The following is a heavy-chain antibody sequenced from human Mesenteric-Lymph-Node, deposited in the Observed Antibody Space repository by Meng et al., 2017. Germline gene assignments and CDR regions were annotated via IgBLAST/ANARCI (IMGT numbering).Heavy chain of an antibody. D-gene: IGHD2-15*01. Sequence: GESLKISCAASGFTFSSYAMHWVRQAPGKGLEWVAVISYDGSNKYYADSVKGRFTISRDNSKNTLYLQMNSLRAEDTAVYYCARGSGEVDYWGQGTLVTVSS. CDR1: GFTFSSYA. CDR3: ARGSGEVDY. J-gene: IGHJ4*02. V-gene: IGHV3-30*04. CDR2: ISYDGSNK.